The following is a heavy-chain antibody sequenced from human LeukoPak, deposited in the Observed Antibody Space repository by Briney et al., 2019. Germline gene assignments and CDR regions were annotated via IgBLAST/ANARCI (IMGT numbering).Heavy chain of an antibody. D-gene: IGHD6-19*01. CDR3: ASNRAVAEYYYYYYMDV. J-gene: IGHJ6*03. CDR1: GYTFTSYD. V-gene: IGHV1-8*01. Sequence: ASVKVSCKASGYTFTSYDINWVRQATGQGLEWMGWMNPNSGNTGYAQKFQGRVTITADKSTSTAYMELSSLRSEDTAVYYCASNRAVAEYYYYYYMDVWGKGTTVTVSS. CDR2: MNPNSGNT.